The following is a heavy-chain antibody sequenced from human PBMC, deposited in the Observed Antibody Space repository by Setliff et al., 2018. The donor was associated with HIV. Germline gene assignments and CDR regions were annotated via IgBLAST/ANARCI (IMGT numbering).Heavy chain of an antibody. V-gene: IGHV1-69*13. J-gene: IGHJ4*02. CDR3: ARVVGMATITLADH. CDR2: IIPIFGTA. D-gene: IGHD5-12*01. CDR1: GGTFSSYA. Sequence: SVKVSCKASGGTFSSYAISWVRQAPGQGLEWMGGIIPIFGTANYAQKFQGRVTITADESTSTAYMELSSLRSEDTAVYYCARVVGMATITLADHWGQGTLVTVSS.